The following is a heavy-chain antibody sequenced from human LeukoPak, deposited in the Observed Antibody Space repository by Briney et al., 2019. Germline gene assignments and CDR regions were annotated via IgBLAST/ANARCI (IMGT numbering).Heavy chain of an antibody. CDR3: ARTARHLDY. D-gene: IGHD5-18*01. CDR2: ISTNGGST. V-gene: IGHV3-64*02. Sequence: GGSLRLSCAASGFTFSSYAMHWVRQAPGKGLGYVSGISTNGGSTYYADSVRGRFTISRDNAKNLLYLQMNDLRLEDTAVYYCARTARHLDYWGQGTLVTVSS. J-gene: IGHJ4*02. CDR1: GFTFSSYA.